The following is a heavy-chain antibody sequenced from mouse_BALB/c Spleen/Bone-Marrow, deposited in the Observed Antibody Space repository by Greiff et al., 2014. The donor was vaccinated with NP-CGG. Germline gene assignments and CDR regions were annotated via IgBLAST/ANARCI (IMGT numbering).Heavy chain of an antibody. V-gene: IGHV1S22*01. CDR3: TKGSPSAY. CDR2: IYPGSGST. J-gene: IGHJ3*01. Sequence: LQQSGSELVRPGASVKLSCKASGYTFTSYWMHWVKQRPGQGLEWIGNIYPGSGSTNYDEKFKSKATLTVDTSSSTAYMQLSSLTSEDSAVYYCTKGSPSAYWGQGTLVTVSA. CDR1: GYTFTSYW.